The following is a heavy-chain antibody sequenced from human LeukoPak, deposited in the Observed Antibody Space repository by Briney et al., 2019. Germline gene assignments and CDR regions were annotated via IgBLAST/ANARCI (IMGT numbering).Heavy chain of an antibody. J-gene: IGHJ4*02. CDR2: VYYIGST. D-gene: IGHD4-17*01. V-gene: IGHV4-39*07. CDR3: EGSNDYGDYNSSY. CDR1: GDSISSSSYY. Sequence: SETLSLTCTVSGDSISSSSYYWGWIRQPPGKGPEWIGSVYYIGSTFYSPSLKSRVTISVDTSKNQFSLKLSSVTAADTAVYYCEGSNDYGDYNSSYWGQGTLVTVSS.